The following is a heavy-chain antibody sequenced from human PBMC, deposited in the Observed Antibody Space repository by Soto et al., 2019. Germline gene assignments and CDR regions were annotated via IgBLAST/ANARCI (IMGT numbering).Heavy chain of an antibody. V-gene: IGHV1-46*01. D-gene: IGHD3-10*01. CDR2: INPSGGST. CDR1: GYTFTSYY. J-gene: IGHJ6*02. CDR3: ERDSTMVRGVISSGMDV. Sequence: ASVKVSCKASGYTFTSYYMHWVRQAPGQGLEWMGIINPSGGSTSYAQKFQGRVTMTRDTSTSTVYMELSSLRSDDTAVYYCERDSTMVRGVISSGMDVWGQGTTVTVSS.